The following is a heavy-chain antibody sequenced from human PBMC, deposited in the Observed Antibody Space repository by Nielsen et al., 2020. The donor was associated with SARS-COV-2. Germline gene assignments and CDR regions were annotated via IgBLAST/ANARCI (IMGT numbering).Heavy chain of an antibody. CDR2: TYYRSKWYN. V-gene: IGHV6-1*01. Sequence: WIRQSPSRGLEWLGRTYYRSKWYNDYAVSVKSRITINPDTSKNQFSLKLSSVTAADTAVYYCARVFTMVRGVIKRENYFDYWGQGTLVTVSS. CDR3: ARVFTMVRGVIKRENYFDY. D-gene: IGHD3-10*01. J-gene: IGHJ4*02.